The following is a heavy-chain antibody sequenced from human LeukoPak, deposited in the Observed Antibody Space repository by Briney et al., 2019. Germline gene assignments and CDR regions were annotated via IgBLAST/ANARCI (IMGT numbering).Heavy chain of an antibody. V-gene: IGHV3-23*01. CDR2: IGASGGYT. J-gene: IGHJ6*02. Sequence: GGSLRLSCAASGFTFSNYAMHWVRQAPGKGLEWVSTIGASGGYTHYADSVKGRFAISRDNSKNTLFLQMNSLRAEDTAPYYCAKSVAIYFYYGLDVWGQGTTVAVSS. CDR1: GFTFSNYA. CDR3: AKSVAIYFYYGLDV. D-gene: IGHD3-3*01.